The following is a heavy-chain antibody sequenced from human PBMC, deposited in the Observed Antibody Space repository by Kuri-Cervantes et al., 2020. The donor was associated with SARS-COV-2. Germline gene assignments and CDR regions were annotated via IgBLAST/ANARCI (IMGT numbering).Heavy chain of an antibody. Sequence: SVKVSCKASGGTFSSYTISWVRQAPGQGLEWVGRIIPILGIANYAQKFQGRVTITADKPTSTAYMELSSLRSEDTAVYYCARELLAAAGSHAFDIWGQGTMVTVSS. CDR1: GGTFSSYT. CDR3: ARELLAAAGSHAFDI. V-gene: IGHV1-69*04. D-gene: IGHD6-13*01. J-gene: IGHJ3*02. CDR2: IIPILGIA.